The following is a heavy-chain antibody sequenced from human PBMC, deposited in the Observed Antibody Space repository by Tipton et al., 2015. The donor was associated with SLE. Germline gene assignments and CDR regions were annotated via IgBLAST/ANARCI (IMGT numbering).Heavy chain of an antibody. Sequence: GSLRLSCAASGFTFSSYWMSWVRQAPGKGLEWVANIKQDGSEKYYVDSVKGRFTISRDNAKNSLYLQMNSLRAEDTAVYYCARDPATRLWFGDEAFDYWGQGTLVTVSS. V-gene: IGHV3-7*03. CDR3: ARDPATRLWFGDEAFDY. J-gene: IGHJ4*02. CDR1: GFTFSSYW. CDR2: IKQDGSEK. D-gene: IGHD3-10*01.